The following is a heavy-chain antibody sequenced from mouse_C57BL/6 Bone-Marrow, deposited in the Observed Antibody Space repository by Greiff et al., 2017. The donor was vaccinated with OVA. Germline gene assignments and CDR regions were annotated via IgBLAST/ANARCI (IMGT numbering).Heavy chain of an antibody. J-gene: IGHJ1*03. D-gene: IGHD2-14*01. CDR1: GYTFTDYY. V-gene: IGHV1-26*01. CDR2: INPNHGGT. Sequence: VQLQQSGPELVKPGASVKISCKASGYTFTDYYMNWVKQSHGKSLEWIGDINPNHGGTSYNQKFKGKATLTVDKSSSTAYMELRSLTSEDSAVYYCARGGYPWYFDVWGTGTTVTVSS. CDR3: ARGGYPWYFDV.